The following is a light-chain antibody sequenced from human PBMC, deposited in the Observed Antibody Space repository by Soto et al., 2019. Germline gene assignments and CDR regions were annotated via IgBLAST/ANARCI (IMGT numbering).Light chain of an antibody. J-gene: IGLJ3*02. V-gene: IGLV1-51*02. Sequence: QSVLTQPPSVSAAPGQKVTISCSGSSSNIGNNYVSWYQQLPGTAPKLLIYENNKRPSGIPDRFSGSKSGTSATLGITGLQIGDEADNYCGTWVGSRGPGVFGEGTRLPV. CDR3: GTWVGSRGPGV. CDR2: ENN. CDR1: SSNIGNNY.